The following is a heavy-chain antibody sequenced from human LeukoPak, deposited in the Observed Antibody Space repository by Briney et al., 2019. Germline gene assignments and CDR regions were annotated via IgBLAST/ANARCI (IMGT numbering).Heavy chain of an antibody. V-gene: IGHV4-34*01. J-gene: IGHJ2*01. CDR1: GGSFSGYY. CDR3: ARNLYSSVPYWYFDL. Sequence: SETLSLTCAAYGGSFSGYYWSWIRQPPGKGLEWIGEINHSGSTNYNPSLKSRVTVSVDTSKNQFSLKLRSVTAADTAVYYCARNLYSSVPYWYFDLWGRGTLVTVSS. D-gene: IGHD6-19*01. CDR2: INHSGST.